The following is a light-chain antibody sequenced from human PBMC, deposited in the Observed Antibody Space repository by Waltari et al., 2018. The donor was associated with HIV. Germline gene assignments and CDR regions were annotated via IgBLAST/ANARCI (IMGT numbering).Light chain of an antibody. Sequence: QPVVTQEPSSTVSAGGTVIRTCDSGAGLVNRCRCPCWFQQRPGQAPKTLIFDSNNRYSWTPARFTGSFLGGKAALTLTGAQPEDDADYYCLLSYDGDVVFGGGTKLTVL. CDR1: AGLVNRCRC. V-gene: IGLV7-46*01. CDR2: DSN. J-gene: IGLJ2*01. CDR3: LLSYDGDVV.